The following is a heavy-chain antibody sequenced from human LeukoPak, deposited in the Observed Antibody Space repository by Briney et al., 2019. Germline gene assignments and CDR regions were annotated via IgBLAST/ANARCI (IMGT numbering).Heavy chain of an antibody. V-gene: IGHV7-4-1*01. J-gene: IGHJ4*02. CDR3: VTNFDSSGYFGY. Sequence: ASVKVSCKASGYTFTRNTINWVRQAPGQGLEWMGWVNTNTGNPTYAQGFTGRFVFSSDASVSTAYLQIGSLKAEDTAVYYCVTNFDSSGYFGYWGQGTLVTVSS. D-gene: IGHD3-22*01. CDR1: GYTFTRNT. CDR2: VNTNTGNP.